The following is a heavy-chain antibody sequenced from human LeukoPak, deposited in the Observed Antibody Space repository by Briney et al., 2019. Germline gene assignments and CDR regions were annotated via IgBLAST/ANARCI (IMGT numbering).Heavy chain of an antibody. CDR1: GYTFTSYY. Sequence: ASVKVSCKASGYTFTSYYMHWVRQAPGQGLEWMGLTNPSGGSTSYAQKFQGRVTMARDMSTSTVYMERSSLKSEDTAVYYCARASGSYRWFDYWGQGTLVTVSS. D-gene: IGHD1-26*01. CDR3: ARASGSYRWFDY. V-gene: IGHV1-46*01. CDR2: TNPSGGST. J-gene: IGHJ4*02.